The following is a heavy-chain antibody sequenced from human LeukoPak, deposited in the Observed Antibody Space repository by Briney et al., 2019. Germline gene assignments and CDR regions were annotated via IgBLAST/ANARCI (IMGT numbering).Heavy chain of an antibody. V-gene: IGHV1-2*02. D-gene: IGHD5-24*01. CDR3: ARGDVYNDC. CDR1: GYTFSAYH. Sequence: ASVKVSCKASGYTFSAYHMSWVRQAPGQGLKWMGWINLNSGGTNYAQNFQGRVTMTRDTSISTAYMELSRLTSDDTAVYYCARGDVYNDCWGQGTLVTVSS. J-gene: IGHJ4*02. CDR2: INLNSGGT.